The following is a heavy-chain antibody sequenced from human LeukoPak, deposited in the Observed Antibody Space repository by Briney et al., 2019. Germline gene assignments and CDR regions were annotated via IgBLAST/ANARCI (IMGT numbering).Heavy chain of an antibody. V-gene: IGHV1-8*01. Sequence: ASVKVSCKASGYTFTNYEINWVRQATGHGLEWMGWMNPNSGDTAYAQKFQGRITMTRSTSITTGYMELSGLRSEDTAVYYCARGLGSYDSSELTWPMISFWGQGTQVTVSS. CDR2: MNPNSGDT. D-gene: IGHD3-22*01. CDR3: ARGLGSYDSSELTWPMISF. CDR1: GYTFTNYE. J-gene: IGHJ4*02.